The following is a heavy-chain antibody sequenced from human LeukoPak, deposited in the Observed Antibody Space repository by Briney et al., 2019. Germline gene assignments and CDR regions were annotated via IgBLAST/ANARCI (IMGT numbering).Heavy chain of an antibody. CDR2: ISAYNGNT. Sequence: SVKVSCKASGYTFTSYGISWVRQAPGQGLEWMGWISAYNGNTNYAQKLQGRVTMTTDTSTSTAYMELRSLRSDDTAVYYCARTPPHIVATIPHDYWGQGTLVTVSS. CDR3: ARTPPHIVATIPHDY. D-gene: IGHD5-12*01. CDR1: GYTFTSYG. J-gene: IGHJ4*02. V-gene: IGHV1-18*04.